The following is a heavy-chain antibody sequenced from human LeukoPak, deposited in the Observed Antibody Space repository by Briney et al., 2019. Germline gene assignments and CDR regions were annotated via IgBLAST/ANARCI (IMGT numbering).Heavy chain of an antibody. Sequence: GGSLRLSCAASGFTFSSYNMNWVRQAPGKGLEWVSSISSSNSYIYYADSVKGRFTISRDNAKNSLYLQMNSLRAEDTAVYYCARGSDYYDFWSGDWGQGTLATVSS. CDR1: GFTFSSYN. CDR2: ISSSNSYI. CDR3: ARGSDYYDFWSGD. J-gene: IGHJ4*02. V-gene: IGHV3-21*01. D-gene: IGHD3-3*01.